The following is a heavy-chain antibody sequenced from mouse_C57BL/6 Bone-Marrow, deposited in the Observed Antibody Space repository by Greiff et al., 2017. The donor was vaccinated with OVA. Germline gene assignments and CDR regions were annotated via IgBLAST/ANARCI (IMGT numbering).Heavy chain of an antibody. CDR2: IDPSDSYT. CDR1: GYTFTSYW. J-gene: IGHJ1*03. CDR3: ARGEDGNYWYFDV. V-gene: IGHV1-59*01. D-gene: IGHD2-1*01. Sequence: VKLQQPGAELVRPGTSVKLSCKASGYTFTSYWMHWVKQRPGQGLEWIGVIDPSDSYTNYNQKFKGKATLTVDTSSSTAYMQLSSLTSEDSAVYYCARGEDGNYWYFDVWGTGTTVTVSS.